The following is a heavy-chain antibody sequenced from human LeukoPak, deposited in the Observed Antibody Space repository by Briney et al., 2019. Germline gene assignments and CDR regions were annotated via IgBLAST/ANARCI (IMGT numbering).Heavy chain of an antibody. Sequence: SETLSLTCAVYDGSFSGYYWSWIRQPPGRGLEWIGEIKHSRSTNYNPSLKSRVTISVDTSKNQFSLKLSSVTAADTAVYYCARAPYRVAAAGAGYYYYYGMDVWGQGTTVTVSS. CDR2: IKHSRST. D-gene: IGHD6-13*01. CDR1: DGSFSGYY. J-gene: IGHJ6*02. V-gene: IGHV4-34*01. CDR3: ARAPYRVAAAGAGYYYYYGMDV.